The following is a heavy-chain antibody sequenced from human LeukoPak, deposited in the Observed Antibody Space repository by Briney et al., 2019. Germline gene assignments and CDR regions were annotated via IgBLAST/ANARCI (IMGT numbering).Heavy chain of an antibody. CDR3: ARGYYYDSSGPVDY. CDR2: IIPIFGIA. Sequence: SVKVSCKASGGTFSSYAISWVRQAPGQGLEWMGRIIPIFGIANYAQKFQGRVTITADKSTSTAYMELSSLRSEDTAVYYCARGYYYDSSGPVDYWGQGTLVTVSS. D-gene: IGHD3-22*01. V-gene: IGHV1-69*04. J-gene: IGHJ4*02. CDR1: GGTFSSYA.